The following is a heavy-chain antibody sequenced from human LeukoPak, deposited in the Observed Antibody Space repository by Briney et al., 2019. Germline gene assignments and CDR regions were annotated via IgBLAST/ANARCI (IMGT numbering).Heavy chain of an antibody. D-gene: IGHD3-22*01. Sequence: ASVKVSCKASGYTFTNYGISWVRQAPGQGLEWMGWINTYDGNIKYAQRLQGRVTMTTGKSTSTAYMELRSLRSDDTAMYFCARGVRAYYDSSGPYSPYYYYIDVWGKGATVAVSS. J-gene: IGHJ6*03. V-gene: IGHV1-18*01. CDR3: ARGVRAYYDSSGPYSPYYYYIDV. CDR2: INTYDGNI. CDR1: GYTFTNYG.